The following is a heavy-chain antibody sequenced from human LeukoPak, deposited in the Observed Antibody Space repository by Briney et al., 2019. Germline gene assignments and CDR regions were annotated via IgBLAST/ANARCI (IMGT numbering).Heavy chain of an antibody. V-gene: IGHV3-48*03. D-gene: IGHD3-22*01. Sequence: GGSLRLSCAASGFTFSSYEMNWVRQAPGKGLEWVSYISSSGSTIYYADSVKGRFTISRDNAKNSLYLQMNSLRAEDTAVYYCARHAPSSGKPFDYWGQGTLVTVSS. J-gene: IGHJ4*02. CDR1: GFTFSSYE. CDR2: ISSSGSTI. CDR3: ARHAPSSGKPFDY.